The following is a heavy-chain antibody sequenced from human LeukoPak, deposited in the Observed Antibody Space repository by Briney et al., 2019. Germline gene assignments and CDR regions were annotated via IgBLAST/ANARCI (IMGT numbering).Heavy chain of an antibody. V-gene: IGHV3-33*06. CDR1: GFIFSSYG. Sequence: GGSLRLSCAASGFIFSSYGKHWVRQAPGKGLEWGGVIWYDGSNKYYADSVKGRFTSSRDTSKNTMYLQMNSLRAENTAVYYCAKDLPVYGEYPHGLDYWGKGTLVTVSS. CDR3: AKDLPVYGEYPHGLDY. J-gene: IGHJ4*02. CDR2: IWYDGSNK. D-gene: IGHD4-17*01.